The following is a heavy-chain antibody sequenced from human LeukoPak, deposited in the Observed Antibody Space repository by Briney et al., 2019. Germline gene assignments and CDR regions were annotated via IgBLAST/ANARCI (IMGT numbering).Heavy chain of an antibody. V-gene: IGHV3-23*01. Sequence: GGSLRLSCAASGFTFSSYAMSWVRQAPGKGLEWVSAISGSGGSTYYADSVKGRFTISRDNFKNTLYLQMNSLRAEDTAVYYVAKGIYGSGSYYYYGMDVWGQGTTVTVSS. CDR2: ISGSGGST. CDR3: AKGIYGSGSYYYYGMDV. CDR1: GFTFSSYA. D-gene: IGHD3-10*01. J-gene: IGHJ6*02.